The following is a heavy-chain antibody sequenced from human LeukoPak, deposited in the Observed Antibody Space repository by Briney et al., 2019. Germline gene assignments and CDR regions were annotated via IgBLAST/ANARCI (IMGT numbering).Heavy chain of an antibody. J-gene: IGHJ6*03. V-gene: IGHV4-59*08. Sequence: SETLSLTCTVSGVSISTSYWSWIRQAPGKGLEYIGHLYYSGSPNYNPSLKSRVTISADTSRNEISLKVKSTTAADTAVYYCARRGQGYQYMDVWGKGTTVIVSS. CDR3: ARRGQGYQYMDV. CDR1: GVSISTSY. CDR2: LYYSGSP.